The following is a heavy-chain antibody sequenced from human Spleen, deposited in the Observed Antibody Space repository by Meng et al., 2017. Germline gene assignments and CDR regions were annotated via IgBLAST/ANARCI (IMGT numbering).Heavy chain of an antibody. Sequence: GESLKISCAASGFTFSSYWMHWVRQAPGKGLVWVSRINSDGSSTSYADSVKGRFTISRDNAKNTLYLQMSSLRAEDTAVYYCARDVDYGDYVPMGYWGQGTLVTVSS. V-gene: IGHV3-74*01. CDR2: INSDGSST. CDR1: GFTFSSYW. CDR3: ARDVDYGDYVPMGY. J-gene: IGHJ4*02. D-gene: IGHD4-17*01.